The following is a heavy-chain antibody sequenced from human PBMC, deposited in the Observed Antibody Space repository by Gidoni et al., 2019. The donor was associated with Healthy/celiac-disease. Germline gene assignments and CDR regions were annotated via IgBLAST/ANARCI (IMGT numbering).Heavy chain of an antibody. D-gene: IGHD6-13*01. CDR1: GGSLSSGSYY. CDR2: IYTSGST. J-gene: IGHJ4*02. CDR3: ARQYRSSWSSAVDY. V-gene: IGHV4-61*02. Sequence: QVQLQESGPGLVKPSQTLSLSCTVSGGSLSSGSYYWSWIRQPAGKGLEWIGRIYTSGSTNYTPSLKRRVTISVDTSKNQFSLKLSSVTAADTAVYYCARQYRSSWSSAVDYWGQGTLVTVSS.